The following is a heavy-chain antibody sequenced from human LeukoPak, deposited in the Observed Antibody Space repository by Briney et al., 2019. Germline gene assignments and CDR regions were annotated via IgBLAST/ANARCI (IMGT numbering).Heavy chain of an antibody. CDR1: GFTFSTYW. V-gene: IGHV3-7*01. J-gene: IGHJ4*02. D-gene: IGHD6-6*01. CDR3: AKLIAPRTIYDY. Sequence: GGSLRLSCAASGFTFSTYWMSWVRQAPGKGLEWVASIKQDGSEIHYVDSVKGRYTISRENAKNSLYLQMNSLRAEDTAVYYCAKLIAPRTIYDYWGQGTLVTVSS. CDR2: IKQDGSEI.